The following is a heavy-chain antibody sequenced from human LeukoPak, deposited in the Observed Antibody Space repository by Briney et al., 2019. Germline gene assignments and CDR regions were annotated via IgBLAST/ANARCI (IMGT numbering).Heavy chain of an antibody. D-gene: IGHD5-18*01. Sequence: ASVKVSCKASGYTFTNYYMHWVRQAPGQGLEWMGIINPSGGSPSYAQKFRGRVTMTRDTSTSTVYMELSSLRSEDTAVYYCAREIGPRQLHLWGSAFDYWGQGTLVTVSS. CDR1: GYTFTNYY. V-gene: IGHV1-46*01. CDR2: INPSGGSP. CDR3: AREIGPRQLHLWGSAFDY. J-gene: IGHJ4*02.